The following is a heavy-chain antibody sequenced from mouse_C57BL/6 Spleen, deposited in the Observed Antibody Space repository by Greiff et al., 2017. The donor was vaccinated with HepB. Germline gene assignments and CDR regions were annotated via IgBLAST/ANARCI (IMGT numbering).Heavy chain of an antibody. CDR2: IDPSDSYT. CDR3: ARSLYGHYAMDY. Sequence: QVQLQQPGAELVMPGASVKLSCKASGYTFTSYWMHWVKQRPGQGLEWIGEIDPSDSYTNYNQKFKGKSTLTVDKSSSTAYMQLSSLTSEDSAVYYCARSLYGHYAMDYWGQGTSVTVSS. V-gene: IGHV1-69*01. J-gene: IGHJ4*01. CDR1: GYTFTSYW. D-gene: IGHD1-1*02.